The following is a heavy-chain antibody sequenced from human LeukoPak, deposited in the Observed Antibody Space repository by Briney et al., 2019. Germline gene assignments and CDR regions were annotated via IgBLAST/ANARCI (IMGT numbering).Heavy chain of an antibody. D-gene: IGHD3-10*01. CDR1: GLAFSSYA. J-gene: IGHJ1*01. Sequence: PGGSLRLSCAASGLAFSSYAMSWVRQAPGKGLEWVSAISGSGGSTYYADSVKGRFTISRDNSKNTLYLQMNSLRAEDTAVYYCAKDEGAGLLWFGELSATEYFQHWGQGTLVTVSS. V-gene: IGHV3-23*01. CDR2: ISGSGGST. CDR3: AKDEGAGLLWFGELSATEYFQH.